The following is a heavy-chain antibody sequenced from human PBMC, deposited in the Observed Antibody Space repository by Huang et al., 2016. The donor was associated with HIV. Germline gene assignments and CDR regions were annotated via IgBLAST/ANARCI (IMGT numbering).Heavy chain of an antibody. Sequence: QVQLQESGPGLVKPSQTLSLICSVSGDSITSSMNYYGTLVRQPAGQGLEYVGLIYATGTTYAHASRKTRVSISLDTSKNQFSLRLTSMTAADTAVYYCARATYRDFEYSFDFWGQGILVTVSS. CDR1: GDSITSSMNYY. V-gene: IGHV4-61*09. CDR3: ARATYRDFEYSFDF. CDR2: IYATGTT. J-gene: IGHJ4*02. D-gene: IGHD2-21*01.